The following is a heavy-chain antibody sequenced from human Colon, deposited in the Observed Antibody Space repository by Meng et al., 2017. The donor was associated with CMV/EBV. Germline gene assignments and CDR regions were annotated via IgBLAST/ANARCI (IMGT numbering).Heavy chain of an antibody. CDR1: GFTSSPYA. CDR3: ARAGDTVEVSDPLRDNYYYYGMDL. V-gene: IGHV3-30*04. CDR2: IAFDGRTK. D-gene: IGHD2-15*01. J-gene: IGHJ6*02. Sequence: GESLKISCQASGFTSSPYAVHWLRQAPGKGLEWVALIAFDGRTKYNTDSVKGRFTISRDSSKNTVYLQMSSLRGDDTAVYYCARAGDTVEVSDPLRDNYYYYGMDLWGQGTTVTVSS.